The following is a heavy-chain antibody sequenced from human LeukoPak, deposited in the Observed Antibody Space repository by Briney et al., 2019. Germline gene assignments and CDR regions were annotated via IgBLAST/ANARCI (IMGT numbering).Heavy chain of an antibody. CDR1: GFTFSSFA. CDR3: ARVGTYYDSSGYYVS. CDR2: ISGSGGRT. V-gene: IGHV3-23*01. J-gene: IGHJ5*02. D-gene: IGHD3-22*01. Sequence: GGSLRLSCAASGFTFSSFAMTWVRQAPGKGLEWVSVISGSGGRTYYADSVKGRFTLSRDNSNNTLSLEMSSLRAEDTAVYYCARVGTYYDSSGYYVSWGQGTLVTVSS.